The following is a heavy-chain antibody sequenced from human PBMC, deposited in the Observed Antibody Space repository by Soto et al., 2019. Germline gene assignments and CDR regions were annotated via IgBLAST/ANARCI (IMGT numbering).Heavy chain of an antibody. Sequence: PGGSLRLSCAASGFTFSSYWMHWVRQAPGKGLVCVSRINSDGSSTYYADSVQGRFTISRDNSKNTVYLQMGSLRPEDMAVYYCARRARPAFYYMDVWGKGPTVTVSS. CDR1: GFTFSSYW. V-gene: IGHV3-74*01. CDR2: INSDGSST. CDR3: ARRARPAFYYMDV. J-gene: IGHJ6*03. D-gene: IGHD6-6*01.